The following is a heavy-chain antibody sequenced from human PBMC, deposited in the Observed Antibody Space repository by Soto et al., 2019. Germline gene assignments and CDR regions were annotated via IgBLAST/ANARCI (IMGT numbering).Heavy chain of an antibody. CDR1: GGSISSKY. Sequence: PSETLSLTCTVSGGSISSKYWGWIRQPPGKGLEWIGYMYYDGSTNYNPSLKTRVTISVDTSKNQFSLNLSSVRAEDTAVYYCAKDPRYYGSGSYYNDYFDYWGQGTLVTVSS. CDR3: AKDPRYYGSGSYYNDYFDY. CDR2: MYYDGST. J-gene: IGHJ4*02. D-gene: IGHD3-10*01. V-gene: IGHV4-59*12.